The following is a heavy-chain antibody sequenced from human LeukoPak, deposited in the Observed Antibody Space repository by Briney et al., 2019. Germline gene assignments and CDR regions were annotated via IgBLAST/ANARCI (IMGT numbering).Heavy chain of an antibody. CDR2: ISYDGSNK. V-gene: IGHV3-30*03. D-gene: IGHD4-11*01. Sequence: GGSLRLSCAASGFTFSSYGMHWVRQAPGKGLEWVAVISYDGSNKYYADSVKGRFTISRDNAKNSLYLQMNSLRAEDTAVYYCARDVTYSNSYNGFDYWGQGTLVTVSS. J-gene: IGHJ4*02. CDR1: GFTFSSYG. CDR3: ARDVTYSNSYNGFDY.